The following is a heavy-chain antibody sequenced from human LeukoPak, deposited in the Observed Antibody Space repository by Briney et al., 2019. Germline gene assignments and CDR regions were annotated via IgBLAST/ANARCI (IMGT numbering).Heavy chain of an antibody. D-gene: IGHD1-26*01. V-gene: IGHV3-30*02. CDR2: IRYDGTNK. CDR1: GFSFSHYG. J-gene: IGHJ4*02. Sequence: GGSLRLSCAASGFSFSHYGVHWVRQAPGKGLEWLAFIRYDGTNKYYADSVKGRFTISRDNSKNTLYLEMNSLRVEDTAVYSCAKDLSPMVGAKIFDYWGQGTLVTVSS. CDR3: AKDLSPMVGAKIFDY.